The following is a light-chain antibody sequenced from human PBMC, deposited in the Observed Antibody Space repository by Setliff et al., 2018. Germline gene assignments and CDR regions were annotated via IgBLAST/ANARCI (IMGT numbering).Light chain of an antibody. CDR3: SSYAASYNPYV. CDR1: SRDIGAYKF. CDR2: EVT. V-gene: IGLV2-8*01. Sequence: QSVLPQPPSASGSPGQSLTISCTGTSRDIGAYKFVSWYQQHPGKAPRLIIYEVTKRPSGVPDRFSGSKSGNTASLTVSGLQAEDEADYYCSSYAASYNPYVFGSGTKVTVL. J-gene: IGLJ1*01.